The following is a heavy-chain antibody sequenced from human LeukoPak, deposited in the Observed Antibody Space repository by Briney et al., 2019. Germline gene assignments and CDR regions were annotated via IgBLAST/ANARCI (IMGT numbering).Heavy chain of an antibody. V-gene: IGHV3-23*01. J-gene: IGHJ4*02. Sequence: GGSLRLSCAASGFTFSSYAMSWVRQAPGKGLEWVSLISGSGASTYYADSVKGRFTISRDNSKNTLYLHMNSLRAEDTAVYFCAKRPAFYYDSSGFSFFDYWGQGTLATVSS. CDR3: AKRPAFYYDSSGFSFFDY. D-gene: IGHD3-22*01. CDR1: GFTFSSYA. CDR2: ISGSGAST.